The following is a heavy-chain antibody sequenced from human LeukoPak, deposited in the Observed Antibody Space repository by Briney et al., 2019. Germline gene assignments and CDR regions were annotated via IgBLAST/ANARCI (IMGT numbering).Heavy chain of an antibody. J-gene: IGHJ4*02. CDR3: ARGPRWLQDYFNY. Sequence: SETLSLTCTVSGGYISSSTYYWGWIRQPPGKGLEWIGSIYYSGSTYYNPSLKSRVTISVDTSKNQFSLKLSSVTAADTAVYYCARGPRWLQDYFNYWGQGTLVTVSS. CDR1: GGYISSSTYY. D-gene: IGHD5-24*01. V-gene: IGHV4-39*07. CDR2: IYYSGST.